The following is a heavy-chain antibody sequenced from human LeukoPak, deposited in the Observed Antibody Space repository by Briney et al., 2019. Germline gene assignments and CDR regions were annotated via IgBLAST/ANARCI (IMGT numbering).Heavy chain of an antibody. J-gene: IGHJ4*02. Sequence: PSETLSLTCAVSDDSFSSHYWTWIRQPPGKGLEWIGHISYIGTTNYNPSLKSRVTISIDTSKNQFYLNLSSVTAADTAVYYCARRYYYNLGSFPFDFWGQGTLVTVSS. V-gene: IGHV4-59*11. CDR3: ARRYYYNLGSFPFDF. D-gene: IGHD3-10*01. CDR2: ISYIGTT. CDR1: DDSFSSHY.